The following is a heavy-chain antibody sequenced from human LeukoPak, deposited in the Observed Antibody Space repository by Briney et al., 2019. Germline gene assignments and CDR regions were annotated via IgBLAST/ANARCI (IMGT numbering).Heavy chain of an antibody. D-gene: IGHD2-21*02. CDR3: ARARGGDYDAFDI. J-gene: IGHJ3*02. CDR2: INHSGST. Sequence: SETLSLTCAVYGGSFSGYYWSWIRQPPGKGLEWIGEINHSGSTYYNPSLKSRVTISVDTSKNQFSLKLSSVTAADTAVYYCARARGGDYDAFDIWGQGTMVTVSS. V-gene: IGHV4-34*01. CDR1: GGSFSGYY.